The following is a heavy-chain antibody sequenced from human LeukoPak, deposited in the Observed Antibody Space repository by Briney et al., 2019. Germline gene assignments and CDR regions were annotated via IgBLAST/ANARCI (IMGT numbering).Heavy chain of an antibody. V-gene: IGHV1-18*01. Sequence: ASVKDSCKASGYTFTNYGINWVRQAPGQGLEWMGWISAYNGKTNYEQKLQGRVTMTRDTSTSTAYMELRSLRSEDTAVYYCARAGWLQYYYFDYWGQGTLVTVSS. CDR3: ARAGWLQYYYFDY. D-gene: IGHD5-24*01. J-gene: IGHJ4*02. CDR2: ISAYNGKT. CDR1: GYTFTNYG.